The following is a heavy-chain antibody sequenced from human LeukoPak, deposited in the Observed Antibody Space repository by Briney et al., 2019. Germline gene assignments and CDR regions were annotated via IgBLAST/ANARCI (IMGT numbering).Heavy chain of an antibody. D-gene: IGHD3-22*01. J-gene: IGHJ4*02. CDR2: IRNKANTYAT. CDR3: TRPADYYGG. V-gene: IGHV3-73*01. Sequence: GGSLRLSCAASGFTFSASAMHWVRQASGKGLEWVSRIRNKANTYATAYAASVKGRFTISRDDSKNTAYLQMNSLKTEDTAVYYCTRPADYYGGWGQGTLVTVSS. CDR1: GFTFSASA.